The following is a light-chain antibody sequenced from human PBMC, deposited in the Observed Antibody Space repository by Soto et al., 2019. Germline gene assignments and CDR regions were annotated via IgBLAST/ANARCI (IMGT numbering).Light chain of an antibody. CDR1: RSIGSN. V-gene: IGKV3-15*01. CDR3: QQYNQWPGT. CDR2: GAS. Sequence: EIVLTQAPDSRSLSPGESASLSCRASRSIGSNLACYQQKPGQSPRLLIYGASCRATGVPVRFSGSGSGVGFTLTIGGLQSEDFAVYHCQQYNQWPGTFGQGTKV. J-gene: IGKJ1*01.